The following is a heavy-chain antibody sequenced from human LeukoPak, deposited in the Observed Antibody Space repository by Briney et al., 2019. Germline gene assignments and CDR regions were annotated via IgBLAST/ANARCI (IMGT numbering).Heavy chain of an antibody. J-gene: IGHJ3*02. CDR2: ISYDGSNK. CDR1: GFTFSSYA. CDR3: AREPRIRLVDTARDAFDI. Sequence: GRSLRLSCAASGFTFSSYAMHWVRQAPGKGLEWVAVISYDGSNKYYADSVKGRFTISRDNSKNTLYLQMNSLRAEDTAVYYCAREPRIRLVDTARDAFDIWGQGTMVTVSS. V-gene: IGHV3-30-3*01. D-gene: IGHD5-18*01.